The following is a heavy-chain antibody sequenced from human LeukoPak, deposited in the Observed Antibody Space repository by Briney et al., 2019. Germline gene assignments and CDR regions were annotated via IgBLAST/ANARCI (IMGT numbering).Heavy chain of an antibody. CDR3: SICRTMIVVVITPDFDY. Sequence: GGSLRLSCAASGFTVSSNGMSWVRQAPGKGLEWVSSISGGSTYYADSRKGRFTISRDNSKNTLHLQMNSLRAEDTAVYYCSICRTMIVVVITPDFDYWGQGTLVTVSS. CDR2: ISGGST. V-gene: IGHV3-38-3*01. D-gene: IGHD3-22*01. J-gene: IGHJ4*02. CDR1: GFTVSSNG.